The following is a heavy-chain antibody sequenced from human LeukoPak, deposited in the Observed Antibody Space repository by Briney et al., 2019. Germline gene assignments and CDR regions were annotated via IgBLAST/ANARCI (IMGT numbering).Heavy chain of an antibody. CDR1: GFTFSSYA. CDR3: ATDIVVVPAAVSQIDY. CDR2: ISGSGGST. V-gene: IGHV3-23*01. Sequence: GGSLRLSCAASGFTFSSYAMTWVRQAPGKGLEWLSGISGSGGSTFYADSVKGRFTISRDNSKNTLYLQMNSLRAGDTAVYYCATDIVVVPAAVSQIDYWGQGTLVTVSS. D-gene: IGHD2-2*01. J-gene: IGHJ4*02.